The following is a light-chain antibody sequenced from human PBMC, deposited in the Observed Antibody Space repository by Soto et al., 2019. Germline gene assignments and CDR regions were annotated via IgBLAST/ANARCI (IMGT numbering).Light chain of an antibody. CDR2: DVS. J-gene: IGLJ3*02. V-gene: IGLV2-11*01. Sequence: QSALTQPRSVSGSPGQSVTISCTGTSSDVGGYNYVSWYQQHPGKAPKLMIYDVSKRPSGVPDRFSGSKSGNTASLTISGLQAEDEADYYCCSYAGSLSVFGGGTKLTVL. CDR1: SSDVGGYNY. CDR3: CSYAGSLSV.